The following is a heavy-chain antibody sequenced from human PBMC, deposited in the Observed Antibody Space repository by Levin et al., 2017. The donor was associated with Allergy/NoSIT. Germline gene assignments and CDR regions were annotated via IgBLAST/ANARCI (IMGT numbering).Heavy chain of an antibody. D-gene: IGHD6-13*01. V-gene: IGHV3-11*05. J-gene: IGHJ4*02. CDR3: AKGGLYSSNWYTLDY. CDR1: GFTFRFSFSDYY. Sequence: RSGGSLRLSCAASGFTFRFSFSDYYMSWIRQAPGKGLEWVSYISSSSSYTPYADSVKGRFTISRDNAKNSLYLQMNSLRAEDTAVYYCAKGGLYSSNWYTLDYWGQGTLVTVSS. CDR2: ISSSSSYT.